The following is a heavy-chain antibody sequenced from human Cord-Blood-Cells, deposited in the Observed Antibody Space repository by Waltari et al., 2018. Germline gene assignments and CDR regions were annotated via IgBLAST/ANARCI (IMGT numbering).Heavy chain of an antibody. D-gene: IGHD1-26*01. CDR3: ARATISGSYFDY. Sequence: QLQLQESGPGLVKPSETLSLTCTVSGGSISSSSYYWGWIRQPPGKGLEWIGSIYYNGSTYYNPSLKSRVTISVDTSKNQFSLKLSSVTAADTAVYYCARATISGSYFDYWGQGTLVTVSS. CDR2: IYYNGST. CDR1: GGSISSSSYY. V-gene: IGHV4-39*01. J-gene: IGHJ4*02.